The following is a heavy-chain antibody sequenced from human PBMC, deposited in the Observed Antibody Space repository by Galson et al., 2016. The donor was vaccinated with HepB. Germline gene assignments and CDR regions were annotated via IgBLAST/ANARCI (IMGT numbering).Heavy chain of an antibody. V-gene: IGHV4-34*01. CDR3: ERGFAWWFF. J-gene: IGHJ4*02. CDR2: TDYSGSI. CDR1: GDSFSDHS. Sequence: ETLSLTCAVYGDSFSDHSWSWIRQPPGKGLEGIGETDYSGSIYYNPSLKSRVNISADALKNQFSLQLNSVTAADMGVYSCERGFAWWFFWGQGTLVTVSS. D-gene: IGHD2-15*01.